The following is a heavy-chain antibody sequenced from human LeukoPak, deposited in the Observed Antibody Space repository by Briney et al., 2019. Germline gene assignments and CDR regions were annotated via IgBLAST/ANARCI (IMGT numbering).Heavy chain of an antibody. J-gene: IGHJ4*02. CDR3: TTDDYYDSSGYTGYFDY. CDR2: IKSKTDGGTT. CDR1: GFTFSNAW. V-gene: IGHV3-15*01. Sequence: PGGSLRLSCAASGFTFSNAWMSWVRQAPGKGLVWVGRIKSKTDGGTTDYAAPVKGRFTISRDDSKNTLYLQMNSLKTEDTAVYYCTTDDYYDSSGYTGYFDYWGQGTLVTVSS. D-gene: IGHD3-22*01.